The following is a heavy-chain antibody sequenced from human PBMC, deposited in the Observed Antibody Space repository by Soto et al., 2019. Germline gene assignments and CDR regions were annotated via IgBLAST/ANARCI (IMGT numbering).Heavy chain of an antibody. J-gene: IGHJ5*02. Sequence: GGFLRLSCAASGFTVSSNYMSWVRQAPGKGLEWVSVIYSGGSTYYADSVKGRFTISRDNSKNTLYLQMNSLRAEDTAVYYCARDKAEQGDNWFDPWGQGTLVTVSS. V-gene: IGHV3-66*01. CDR1: GFTVSSNY. CDR3: ARDKAEQGDNWFDP. CDR2: IYSGGST. D-gene: IGHD3-16*01.